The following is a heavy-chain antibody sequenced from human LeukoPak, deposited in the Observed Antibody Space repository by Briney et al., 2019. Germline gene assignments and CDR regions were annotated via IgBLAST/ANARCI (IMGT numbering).Heavy chain of an antibody. CDR1: GFTFSSYG. V-gene: IGHV3-30*18. J-gene: IGHJ4*02. CDR3: AKRGDYGGNSPFDY. CDR2: ISYDGSNK. Sequence: GGSLRLSCAASGFTFSSYGMHWVRQAPGKGLEWVAVISYDGSNKYYADSVKGRFTISRDNSKNTLYLQMSSPRAEDTAVYYCAKRGDYGGNSPFDYWGQGTLVTVSS. D-gene: IGHD4-23*01.